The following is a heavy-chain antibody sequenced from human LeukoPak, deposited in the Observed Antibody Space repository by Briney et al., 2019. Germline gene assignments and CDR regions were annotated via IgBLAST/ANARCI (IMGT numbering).Heavy chain of an antibody. Sequence: PGGSLRLSCAASGFTFSSYSMNWVRQAPGKGLEWVSYISSSSSTIYYADSVKGRFTISRDNAKNSLYLQMNSLRAEDTAVYYCARGETYYYDSSGYLGGYWGQGTLVTVSS. CDR1: GFTFSSYS. J-gene: IGHJ4*02. D-gene: IGHD3-22*01. CDR3: ARGETYYYDSSGYLGGY. V-gene: IGHV3-48*01. CDR2: ISSSSSTI.